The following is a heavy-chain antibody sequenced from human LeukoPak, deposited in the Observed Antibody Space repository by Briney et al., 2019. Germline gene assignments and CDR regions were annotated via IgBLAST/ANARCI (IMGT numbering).Heavy chain of an antibody. V-gene: IGHV4-4*07. CDR3: ARDGYYYDSSGYAFDI. CDR1: GGSISSYY. Sequence: SETLSLTCTVSGGSISSYYWSWIRQPAGKGLEWIGRIYTSGSTNHNPSLKSRVTMSVDTSKNQFSLKLSSVTAADTAVYYCARDGYYYDSSGYAFDIWGQGTMVTVSS. D-gene: IGHD3-22*01. J-gene: IGHJ3*02. CDR2: IYTSGST.